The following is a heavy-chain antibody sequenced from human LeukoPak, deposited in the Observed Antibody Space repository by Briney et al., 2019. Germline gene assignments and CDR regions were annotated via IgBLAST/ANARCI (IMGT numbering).Heavy chain of an antibody. CDR1: GFTFSDAW. CDR3: TTGVRDSSGYYNFDY. CDR2: IKSKTDGGTI. Sequence: GGSLRLSCAASGFTFSDAWMNWVRQSPGKGLEWVGRIKSKTDGGTIDYGAPVKGRFTISRDDSKNTLFLQMNSLKAEDTAMYHCTTGVRDSSGYYNFDYWGQGTLVTVSS. V-gene: IGHV3-15*01. J-gene: IGHJ4*02. D-gene: IGHD3-22*01.